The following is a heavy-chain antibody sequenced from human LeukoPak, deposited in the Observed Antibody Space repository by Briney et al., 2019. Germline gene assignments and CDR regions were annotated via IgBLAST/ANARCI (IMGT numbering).Heavy chain of an antibody. CDR2: INWNGGST. J-gene: IGHJ5*02. Sequence: RSGGSLRLSCAASGFTFDDYGMSWVRHAPGKGLEWVSGINWNGGSTGYADSVKGRFTISRDNARNSLFLQMNSLRVEDTAVYYCASQSYARFDPWGQGTLVTVSS. CDR3: ASQSYARFDP. CDR1: GFTFDDYG. D-gene: IGHD3-16*01. V-gene: IGHV3-20*04.